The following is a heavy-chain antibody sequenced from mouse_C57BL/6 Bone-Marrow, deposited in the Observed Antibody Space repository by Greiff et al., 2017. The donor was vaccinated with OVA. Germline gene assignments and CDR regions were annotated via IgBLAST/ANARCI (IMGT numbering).Heavy chain of an antibody. D-gene: IGHD1-1*01. Sequence: VHVKQSGAELVRPGASVKLSCTASGFNIKDYYMHWVKQRPEQGLEWIGRIDPEDGDTEYAPKFQGKATMTADTSSNTAYLQLSSLTSEDTAVYYCTNRNYYGSSYFDYWGQGTTLTVSS. CDR1: GFNIKDYY. CDR2: IDPEDGDT. V-gene: IGHV14-1*01. CDR3: TNRNYYGSSYFDY. J-gene: IGHJ2*01.